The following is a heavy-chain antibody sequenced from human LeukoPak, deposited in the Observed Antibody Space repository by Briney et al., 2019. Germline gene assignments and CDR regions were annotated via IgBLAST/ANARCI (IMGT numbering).Heavy chain of an antibody. D-gene: IGHD5-18*01. V-gene: IGHV3-30*02. Sequence: GGSLRLSCAASAFTFSTYGMHWVRQAPGKGLEWVAFIRYDGSNKYYADSVLGRFTISRDNSKNTLYLQMNSLRAEDTAVYYCARGLDNYGYKFDYWGQGTLVTVSS. CDR3: ARGLDNYGYKFDY. CDR2: IRYDGSNK. CDR1: AFTFSTYG. J-gene: IGHJ4*02.